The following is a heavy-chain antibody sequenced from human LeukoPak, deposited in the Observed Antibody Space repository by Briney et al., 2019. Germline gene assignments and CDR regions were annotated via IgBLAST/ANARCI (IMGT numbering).Heavy chain of an antibody. J-gene: IGHJ5*02. V-gene: IGHV1-69*02. D-gene: IGHD2-2*01. CDR1: EGTFSSYT. Sequence: SVKVSCKASEGTFSSYTISWVRQAPGQGLEWMGRIIPILGIANYAQKFQGRVTITADKSTSTAYMELSSLRSEDTAVYYCASTIYCSSTSCTRGSYWFDPWGQGTLVTVSS. CDR2: IIPILGIA. CDR3: ASTIYCSSTSCTRGSYWFDP.